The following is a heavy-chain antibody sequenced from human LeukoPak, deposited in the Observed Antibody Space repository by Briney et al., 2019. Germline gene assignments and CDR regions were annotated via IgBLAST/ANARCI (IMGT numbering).Heavy chain of an antibody. D-gene: IGHD2-2*01. CDR3: ARALVPAAIGINWFDP. Sequence: GESLQFSCKGSGYSFTSYWIGWVRQLPGKGLEWMGIIYPGDSDTRYSPSFQGQVTISADKCISTASLQWSNLKASDTAMYYCARALVPAAIGINWFDPWGQGTLVTVSS. CDR1: GYSFTSYW. J-gene: IGHJ5*02. CDR2: IYPGDSDT. V-gene: IGHV5-51*01.